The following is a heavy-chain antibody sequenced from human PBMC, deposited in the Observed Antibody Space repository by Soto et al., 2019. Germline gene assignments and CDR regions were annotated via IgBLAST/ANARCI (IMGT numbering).Heavy chain of an antibody. V-gene: IGHV4-34*01. J-gene: IGHJ4*02. CDR3: ARRGSYRRLFDY. Sequence: QVQLQQWGAGLLKPSETLSLTCAVYSGSFSGYYWSWIRQPPGKGLEWIGEINHSGSTNYNPSLKSRVTISVDTSKNQFSLKLSSVTAADTAVYYCARRGSYRRLFDYWGQGTLVTVSS. CDR1: SGSFSGYY. CDR2: INHSGST. D-gene: IGHD3-16*02.